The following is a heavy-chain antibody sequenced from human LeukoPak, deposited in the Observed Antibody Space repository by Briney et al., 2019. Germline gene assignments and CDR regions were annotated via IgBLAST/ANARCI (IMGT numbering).Heavy chain of an antibody. J-gene: IGHJ3*02. CDR3: ARDFTGWSGYDAFDI. CDR2: ISSSGSTI. V-gene: IGHV3-11*01. Sequence: GGSLRLSCAASGFTFSDYYMSWIRQAPGRGLEWVSYISSSGSTIYYADSVKGRFTISRDNAKNSLYLQMNSLRAEDTAVYYCARDFTGWSGYDAFDIWGQGTMVTVSS. CDR1: GFTFSDYY. D-gene: IGHD3-3*01.